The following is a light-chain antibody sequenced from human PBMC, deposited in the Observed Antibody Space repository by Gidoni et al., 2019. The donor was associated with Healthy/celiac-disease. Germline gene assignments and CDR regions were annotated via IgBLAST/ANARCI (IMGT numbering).Light chain of an antibody. CDR3: NSYTSSSAPYV. J-gene: IGLJ1*01. V-gene: IGLV2-14*01. CDR2: EVS. Sequence: QSAPTQPASVSGSPGQSITISCTGTSSDVGGYNYVPWYQQHPGKAPKLMIYEVSNRPSGVSNRFSGSKSGNTASLTISGLQAEDEADYYCNSYTSSSAPYVFGTGTKVTVL. CDR1: SSDVGGYNY.